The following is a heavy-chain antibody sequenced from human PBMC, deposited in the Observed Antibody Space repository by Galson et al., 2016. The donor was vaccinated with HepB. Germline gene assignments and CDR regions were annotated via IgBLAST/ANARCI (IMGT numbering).Heavy chain of an antibody. CDR3: ARGDLNYYYALDV. V-gene: IGHV3-30*03. CDR2: ISYDGSNK. J-gene: IGHJ6*02. D-gene: IGHD3-3*01. CDR1: GFTFSSYG. Sequence: SLRLSCAASGFTFSSYGMHWVRQAPGKGLEWVAVISYDGSNKYYADSVKGRFTISRDNSKNTLYLQMNSLRSEDTAVYFCARGDLNYYYALDVWGQGTTVTVSS.